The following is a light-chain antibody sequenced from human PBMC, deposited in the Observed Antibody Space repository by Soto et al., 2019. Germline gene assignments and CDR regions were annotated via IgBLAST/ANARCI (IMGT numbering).Light chain of an antibody. J-gene: IGKJ2*01. CDR3: QQSYSTPHT. Sequence: DIQMTQSPSSLSASVGDRVTITCRASQSISSYLNWYQQKPGKAPKLLIYAASSLQSGDPSRFSGSGSGTDFTLTSSLLQPEGFATYYCQQSYSTPHTFGEGTKLEIK. CDR2: AAS. CDR1: QSISSY. V-gene: IGKV1-39*01.